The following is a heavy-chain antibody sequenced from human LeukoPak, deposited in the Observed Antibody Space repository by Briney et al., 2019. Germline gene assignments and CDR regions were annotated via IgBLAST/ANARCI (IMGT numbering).Heavy chain of an antibody. CDR3: AESSTGRWNFQH. J-gene: IGHJ1*01. Sequence: ASVKVSCKASGYTFTGDYMHWVRQAPGQGLEWMGGIIPIFGTANYAQKFQGRVTITADESTSTAYMELSSLRSEDTAVYYCAESSTGRWNFQHWGQGTLVTVSS. CDR2: IIPIFGTA. CDR1: GYTFTGDY. D-gene: IGHD2-2*01. V-gene: IGHV1-69*13.